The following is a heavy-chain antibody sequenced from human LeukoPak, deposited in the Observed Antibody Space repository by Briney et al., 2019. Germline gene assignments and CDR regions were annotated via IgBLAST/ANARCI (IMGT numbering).Heavy chain of an antibody. D-gene: IGHD4-17*01. CDR3: ARGHYGDYYYYYYMDV. Sequence: GGSLRLSCAASGFTFSSYGMSWVRQAPGKGLEWVANIKQDGSEKYYVDSVKGRFTISRDNAKNSLYLQMNSLRAEDTAVYYCARGHYGDYYYYYYMDVWGKGTTVTISS. V-gene: IGHV3-7*04. CDR1: GFTFSSYG. J-gene: IGHJ6*03. CDR2: IKQDGSEK.